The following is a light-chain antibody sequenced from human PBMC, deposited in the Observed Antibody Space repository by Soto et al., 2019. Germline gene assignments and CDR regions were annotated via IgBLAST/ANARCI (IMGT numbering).Light chain of an antibody. J-gene: IGLJ2*01. CDR2: EGS. Sequence: QSALTQPASVSGSPGQSITISCTGTSSDVGSYNLVSWYQQHPGKAPKLMIYEGSKRPSGVSNRFSGSKSANTASLTISGLQAKDGDDYYCCSYAGSMLFVFGGANKLTVL. V-gene: IGLV2-23*01. CDR3: CSYAGSMLFV. CDR1: SSDVGSYNL.